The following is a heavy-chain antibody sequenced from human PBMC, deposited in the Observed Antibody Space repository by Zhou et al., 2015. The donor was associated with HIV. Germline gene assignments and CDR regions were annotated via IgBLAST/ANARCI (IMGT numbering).Heavy chain of an antibody. J-gene: IGHJ3*02. V-gene: IGHV1-69*17. Sequence: QVQLVQSGTEVKKPGSSVKVSCKASGGTFSGSDISWMRQAPGQGLEWMGGIIPMFDIEDNAEKFRGRLTITVDKSTSTAYMELSSLRSEDAAVYYCARNTGNYNYAFDMWGQGTMLVVSS. CDR3: ARNTGNYNYAFDM. CDR2: IIPMFDIE. D-gene: IGHD1-26*01. CDR1: GGTFSGSD.